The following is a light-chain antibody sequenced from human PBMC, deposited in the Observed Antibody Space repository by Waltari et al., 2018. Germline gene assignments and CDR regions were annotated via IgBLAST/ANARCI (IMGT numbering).Light chain of an antibody. CDR2: GAM. V-gene: IGKV3-20*01. J-gene: IGKJ2*01. CDR1: QSLRVAY. Sequence: EIVLTQSPGTLSLSPGERATLSCRASQSLRVAYLAWYQQKSGQAPRLLIYGAMYRASDIPDRCSGSGSGTDFTLTISRLEPEDFAVYYCQQYDTSPATFGQGTKLEIK. CDR3: QQYDTSPAT.